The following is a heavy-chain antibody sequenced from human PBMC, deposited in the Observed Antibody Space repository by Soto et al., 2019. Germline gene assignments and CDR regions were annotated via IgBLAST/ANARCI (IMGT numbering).Heavy chain of an antibody. CDR1: GDSIASSYW. CDR3: VRRMFYDFWSPYYYFDY. J-gene: IGHJ4*02. D-gene: IGHD3-3*01. Sequence: SETLSLTCVVSGDSIASSYWWSWVRQPPGKGLEWIGEIYHSGATNYNPSLKSRVTILQDKSNNQFSLRLDSVTAAATAVYFCVRRMFYDFWSPYYYFDYWGQGTQVTVSS. V-gene: IGHV4-4*02. CDR2: IYHSGAT.